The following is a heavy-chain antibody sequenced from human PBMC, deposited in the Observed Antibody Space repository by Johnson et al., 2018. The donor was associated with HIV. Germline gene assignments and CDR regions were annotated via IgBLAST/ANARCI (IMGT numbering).Heavy chain of an antibody. V-gene: IGHV3-30*02. D-gene: IGHD1-20*01. CDR1: GFTFNSYG. Sequence: QVQLVESGGGLVQPGGSLRLSCAASGFTFNSYGMHWVRQAPGKGLEWVAFIRYDGSNEYYADSVKGRFTVSRDNSKNTLYLQMNSLRAEDTAVYYCARHNWNELAFDIWGQGTMVTVSS. CDR2: IRYDGSNE. J-gene: IGHJ3*02. CDR3: ARHNWNELAFDI.